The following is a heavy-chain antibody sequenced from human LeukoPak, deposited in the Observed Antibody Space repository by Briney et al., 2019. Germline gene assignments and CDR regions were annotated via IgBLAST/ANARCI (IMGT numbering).Heavy chain of an antibody. D-gene: IGHD1-26*01. CDR3: AKPRGLTIVGAHFDY. V-gene: IGHV3-23*01. Sequence: PGGSLRLSCAASGFTFSSYGMNWVRQAPGKGLEWVSAISGSGGSTYYADSVKGRFTISRDNSKNTLYLQMNSLRAEDTAVYYCAKPRGLTIVGAHFDYWGQGTLVTVSS. J-gene: IGHJ4*02. CDR1: GFTFSSYG. CDR2: ISGSGGST.